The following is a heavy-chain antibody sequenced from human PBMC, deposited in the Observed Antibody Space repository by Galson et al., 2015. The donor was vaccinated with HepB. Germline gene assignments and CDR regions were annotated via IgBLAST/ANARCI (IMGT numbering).Heavy chain of an antibody. J-gene: IGHJ2*01. CDR2: IYPGDSDT. Sequence: SGAEVKKPGESLKISCKGSGYSFPSYWIDWVRQMPGKGLEWMGIIYPGDSDTIYSPSFQGQVTISVDKSISTAYLQWGSLQPSDTAIYYCARQGHCVGANCFRARGNWYFDLWGRGTLVTVSS. V-gene: IGHV5-51*01. CDR1: GYSFPSYW. CDR3: ARQGHCVGANCFRARGNWYFDL. D-gene: IGHD4/OR15-4a*01.